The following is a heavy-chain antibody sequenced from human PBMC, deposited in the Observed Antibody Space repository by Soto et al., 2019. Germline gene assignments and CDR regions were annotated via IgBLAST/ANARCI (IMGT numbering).Heavy chain of an antibody. CDR3: ARDLGRFLEWSDGMDV. V-gene: IGHV3-33*01. CDR1: GFTFSSYG. D-gene: IGHD3-3*01. J-gene: IGHJ6*02. Sequence: PGGSLRLSCAASGFTFSSYGMHWVRQAPGKGLEWVAVIWYDGSNKYYADSVKGRFTISRDNSKNTLYLQMNSLRAEDTAVYYCARDLGRFLEWSDGMDVWGHGTTVTVSS. CDR2: IWYDGSNK.